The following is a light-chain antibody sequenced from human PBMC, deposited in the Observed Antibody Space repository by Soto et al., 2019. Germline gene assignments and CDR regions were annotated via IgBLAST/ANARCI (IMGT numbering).Light chain of an antibody. CDR1: SSDVGGYNY. J-gene: IGLJ3*02. Sequence: QSVLTQPPSASGSLGQSVTISCTGTSSDVGGYNYVSRYQQHPGKAPKLMISEVSKRPSGVPDRFSGSKSGNTASLTVSGLPAEDEADYYCSSYVGSEVFGGGTKVTVL. CDR3: SSYVGSEV. CDR2: EVS. V-gene: IGLV2-8*01.